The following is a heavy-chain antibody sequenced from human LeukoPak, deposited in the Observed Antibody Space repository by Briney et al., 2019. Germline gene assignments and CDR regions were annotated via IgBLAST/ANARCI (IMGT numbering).Heavy chain of an antibody. V-gene: IGHV3-23*01. CDR2: ISGSGGDT. J-gene: IGHJ4*02. CDR3: AKGRISGDAGLDY. CDR1: GFTFSSYA. D-gene: IGHD6-13*01. Sequence: GGSLRLSCAASGFTFSSYAMSWVRQAPGKGLEWVSSISGSGGDTYYGDSVKGRFTISRDNSKNTLYLQVNSLRAEDTAVFYCAKGRISGDAGLDYWGQGTLVTVSS.